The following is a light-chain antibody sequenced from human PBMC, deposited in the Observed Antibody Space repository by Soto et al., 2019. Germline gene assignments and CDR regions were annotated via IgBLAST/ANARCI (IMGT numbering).Light chain of an antibody. CDR2: GAS. Sequence: EIVMAQSPATLSVSPGERATLSCRASQSVSSNLAWYQQKPGQAPRLLIYGASTRATGIPARFSGSGSGTEFTLTISSLQSADFAVYHCQQYNNWLTWTFGQGTKVDIK. V-gene: IGKV3-15*01. CDR3: QQYNNWLTWT. J-gene: IGKJ1*01. CDR1: QSVSSN.